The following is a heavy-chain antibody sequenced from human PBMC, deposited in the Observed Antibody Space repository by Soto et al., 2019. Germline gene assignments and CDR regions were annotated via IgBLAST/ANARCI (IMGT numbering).Heavy chain of an antibody. D-gene: IGHD6-6*01. V-gene: IGHV1-69*13. CDR1: GGTFSSYA. CDR2: IIPIFGTA. CDR3: ARDRGGQLLDYYYYGMDV. Sequence: ASVKVSCKASGGTFSSYAISWVRQAPGQGLEWMGGIIPIFGTANYAQKFQGRVTITADESTSTAYMELSSLRSEDTAVYYCARDRGGQLLDYYYYGMDVWGQGSTVTVSS. J-gene: IGHJ6*02.